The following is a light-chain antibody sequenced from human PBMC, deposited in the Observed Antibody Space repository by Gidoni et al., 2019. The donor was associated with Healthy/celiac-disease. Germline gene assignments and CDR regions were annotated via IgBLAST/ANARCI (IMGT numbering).Light chain of an antibody. V-gene: IGKV1-33*01. CDR1: QDISNY. CDR2: DAS. J-gene: IGKJ1*01. CDR3: QQYDSHPST. Sequence: DIQMTQSPSTLSASVGDRVTIICQASQDISNYLTWYQQKPGKAPKLLIYDASSLERGVPSRFSGSGSGTEFTFTISSLQPEDIATYYCQQYDSHPSTFGQGTKVEIK.